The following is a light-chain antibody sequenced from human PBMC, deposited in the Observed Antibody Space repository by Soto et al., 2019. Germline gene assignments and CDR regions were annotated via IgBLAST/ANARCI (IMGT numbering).Light chain of an antibody. Sequence: EIVLTQSPGTLSLSPGERSTLXXRVSQSVSSSYLAWYQQKPGQATRLXXYGASSRSTAIPDRFSGSGSGTEFTLTISSLQSEDFAVYYCQQYNNWPPLTFGQGTKVDIK. CDR2: GAS. CDR3: QQYNNWPPLT. V-gene: IGKV3-20*01. CDR1: QSVSSSY. J-gene: IGKJ1*01.